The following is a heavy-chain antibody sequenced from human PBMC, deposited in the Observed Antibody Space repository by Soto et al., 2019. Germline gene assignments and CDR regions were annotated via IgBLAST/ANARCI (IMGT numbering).Heavy chain of an antibody. J-gene: IGHJ4*02. V-gene: IGHV1-18*04. Sequence: ASVKFSCKASGYTFTSYGISWVRQAPGQGLEWMGWISAYNGNTNYAQKLQGRVTMTTDTSTSTAYMELRSLRSDDTAVYYCARDRHSGSSYSSGYWGEGTLVTVSS. CDR1: GYTFTSYG. CDR3: ARDRHSGSSYSSGY. CDR2: ISAYNGNT. D-gene: IGHD1-26*01.